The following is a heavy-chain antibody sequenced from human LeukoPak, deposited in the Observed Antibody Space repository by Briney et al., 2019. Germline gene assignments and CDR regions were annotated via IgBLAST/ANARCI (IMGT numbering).Heavy chain of an antibody. CDR3: ARGPYSSGWYGYFDY. Sequence: ASVKVSCKASGYTFTAYYLQWVRLAPGQGLEWMGWINPKSGGTEYAQRFQGRVTMTRDTSISTAYMELSRLRSDDTAVYYCARGPYSSGWYGYFDYWGQGTLVTVSS. V-gene: IGHV1-2*02. J-gene: IGHJ4*02. D-gene: IGHD6-19*01. CDR1: GYTFTAYY. CDR2: INPKSGGT.